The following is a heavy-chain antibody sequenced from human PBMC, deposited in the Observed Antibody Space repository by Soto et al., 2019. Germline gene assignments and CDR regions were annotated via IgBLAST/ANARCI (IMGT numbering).Heavy chain of an antibody. CDR1: NVSISSSY. Sequence: RSLTCSVSNVSISSSYWNWLRQAPGKGLEWIGFVYYTGTIKYNPSLKSRVTISVDTSRNEFSLRLTSVTTADTAFYFCARDFAGRGPFDPWGPGXLVTVSS. D-gene: IGHD1-26*01. CDR2: VYYTGTI. CDR3: ARDFAGRGPFDP. J-gene: IGHJ5*01. V-gene: IGHV4-59*01.